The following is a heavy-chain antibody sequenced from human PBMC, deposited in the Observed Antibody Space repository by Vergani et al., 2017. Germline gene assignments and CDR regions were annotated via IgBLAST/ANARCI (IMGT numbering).Heavy chain of an antibody. CDR1: GFSFSRYA. D-gene: IGHD1-26*01. CDR2: ISYDGSNK. CDR3: VRDKTDGYSGSYGAFDI. Sequence: QVQLVESGGGVVQPGRSLRLSCAASGFSFSRYAIHWVRQAPGKGLEWVAAISYDGSNKYYADSVKGRFTISRDNSKNTLYLQMNSLRSEDTAVYYCVRDKTDGYSGSYGAFDIWGQGTMVTVSS. J-gene: IGHJ3*02. V-gene: IGHV3-30*04.